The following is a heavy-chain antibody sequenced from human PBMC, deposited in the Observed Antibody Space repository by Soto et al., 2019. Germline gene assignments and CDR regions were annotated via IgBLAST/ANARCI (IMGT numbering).Heavy chain of an antibody. CDR2: SYYSGST. V-gene: IGHV4-39*01. CDR3: ATSEFH. D-gene: IGHD2-21*01. CDR1: GGSISSRSYY. J-gene: IGHJ4*02. Sequence: QLQLQESGPGLVKPSENLSLTCTVSGGSISSRSYYWGWIRPPPGKGLEWIGSSYYSGSTYSNPSLKSRVTISVDTSKNQFSPKLSSVTAADTAVYYCATSEFHWGQGTLVTVSS.